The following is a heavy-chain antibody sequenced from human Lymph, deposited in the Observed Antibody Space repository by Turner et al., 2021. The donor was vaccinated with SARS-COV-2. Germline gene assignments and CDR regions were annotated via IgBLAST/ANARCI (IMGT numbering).Heavy chain of an antibody. CDR2: ISYDGGHK. CDR1: GFTFISNG. J-gene: IGHJ6*02. CDR3: AWALYYYYGMDV. V-gene: IGHV3-30*03. Sequence: QVQLVESGGGVVQPGRSLRLFFPGSGFTFISNGMHWVRQAPGKGLEWVAVISYDGGHKSYADSVKGRFTISRDNSKNTLYLQMISVRAEDTAVYYCAWALYYYYGMDVWGQGTTVTVSS.